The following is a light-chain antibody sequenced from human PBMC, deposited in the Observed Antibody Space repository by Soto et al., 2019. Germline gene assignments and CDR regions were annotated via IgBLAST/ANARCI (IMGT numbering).Light chain of an antibody. Sequence: DLQLTQSPSFLSASVGGRVTISCRASQDISIYLAWYQQKPGKGPKFLIYAASSLQSGVPSRFSGSGSGTEFTLTISSLQPEDFATYYCQQLHSYPITFGQGTRLEIK. CDR2: AAS. CDR3: QQLHSYPIT. V-gene: IGKV1-9*01. J-gene: IGKJ5*01. CDR1: QDISIY.